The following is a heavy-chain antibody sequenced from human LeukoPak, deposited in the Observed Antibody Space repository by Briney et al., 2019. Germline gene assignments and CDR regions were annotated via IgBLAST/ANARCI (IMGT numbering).Heavy chain of an antibody. D-gene: IGHD5-18*01. CDR1: GYSIRRNNW. CDR2: IYYSGST. Sequence: PSETLSLTCAVSGYSIRRNNWWGWIRQPPGKGLEWIGYIYYSGSTYYNPSLESRVTMSVDRSKNQFSLKLSSVTAADTAVYYCARTRVDTAMDDYWGQRTLVTVSS. J-gene: IGHJ4*02. V-gene: IGHV4-28*01. CDR3: ARTRVDTAMDDY.